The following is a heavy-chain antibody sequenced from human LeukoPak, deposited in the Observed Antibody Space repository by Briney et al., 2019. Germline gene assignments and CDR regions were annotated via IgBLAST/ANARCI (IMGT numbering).Heavy chain of an antibody. V-gene: IGHV4-34*01. Sequence: SETLSLTCAVYGGSFSGYYWSWIRQPPGKGLEWIGKINNSGSTNYNQSLKSRVTIPVDTSKNQFSLKMSSVTAADTAVYYCARFCYDSSGYVSFDYWGQGTLVTVSS. J-gene: IGHJ4*02. CDR2: INNSGST. D-gene: IGHD3-22*01. CDR1: GGSFSGYY. CDR3: ARFCYDSSGYVSFDY.